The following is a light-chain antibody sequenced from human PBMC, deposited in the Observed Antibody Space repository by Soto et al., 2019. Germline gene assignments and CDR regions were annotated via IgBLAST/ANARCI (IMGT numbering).Light chain of an antibody. J-gene: IGKJ5*01. Sequence: EIVLTQSPGTLSLSPGESATLSCRASQYVTGSYLAWYQQKPGQAPRLLIYGASIRATGIPDRFSGSGSGTDFTLTISRLEPEDFAVFYCQHYHSSPISFGQGTRLDSK. CDR3: QHYHSSPIS. V-gene: IGKV3-20*01. CDR1: QYVTGSY. CDR2: GAS.